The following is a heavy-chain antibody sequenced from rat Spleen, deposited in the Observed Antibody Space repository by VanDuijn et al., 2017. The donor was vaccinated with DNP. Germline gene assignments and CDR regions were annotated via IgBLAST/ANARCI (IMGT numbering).Heavy chain of an antibody. J-gene: IGHJ2*01. CDR3: TRGGTYYFDY. Sequence: EVHLVESGGGLVQPGRSLKLSCVASGFSFSKYGMAWVRQAPTKGLEWVASISTSGEYTHYRDSVKGRFTISRDNAKDTQYLQMDSLRSEDTATYYCTRGGTYYFDYWGQGVMVTVSS. CDR1: GFSFSKYG. V-gene: IGHV5S13*01. CDR2: ISTSGEYT. D-gene: IGHD4-3*01.